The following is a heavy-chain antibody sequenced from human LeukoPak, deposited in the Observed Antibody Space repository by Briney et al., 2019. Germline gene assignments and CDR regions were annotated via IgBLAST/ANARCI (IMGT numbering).Heavy chain of an antibody. J-gene: IGHJ4*02. D-gene: IGHD6-13*01. CDR2: INHSGST. V-gene: IGHV4-34*01. Sequence: SETLSLTCAVYGGSFSGYYRSWIRQPPGKGLEWIGEINHSGSTNYNPPLKSRVTISVDTSKNQFSLKLSSVTAADTAVYYCARVWSSSWGQGTLVTVSS. CDR1: GGSFSGYY. CDR3: ARVWSSS.